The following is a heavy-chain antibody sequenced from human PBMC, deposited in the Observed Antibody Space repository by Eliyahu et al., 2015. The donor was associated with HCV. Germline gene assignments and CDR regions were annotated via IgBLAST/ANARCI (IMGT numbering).Heavy chain of an antibody. CDR3: ASGGGGIAVTGTGGWFDP. CDR2: IHYSGST. D-gene: IGHD6-19*01. Sequence: QVQLQESGPGLVKPSETLSLTXTVSGGSLXTYYWSWIRQPPGKGLEWIGYIHYSGSTNYNPSLKSRVTISVDTSKNQFSLNLTSVTAADTAVYYCASGGGGIAVTGTGGWFDPWGQGTLVTVSS. V-gene: IGHV4-59*01. J-gene: IGHJ5*02. CDR1: GGSLXTYY.